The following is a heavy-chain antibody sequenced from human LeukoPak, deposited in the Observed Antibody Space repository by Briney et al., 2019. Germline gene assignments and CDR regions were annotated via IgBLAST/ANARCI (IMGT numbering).Heavy chain of an antibody. V-gene: IGHV1-2*02. CDR3: AREPVDTAMVTLNYFDY. J-gene: IGHJ4*02. CDR2: INPNSGGT. CDR1: GYTFTGYY. D-gene: IGHD5-18*01. Sequence: ASVKVSCKASGYTFTGYYMHWVRQAPGQGLEWMGWINPNSGGTNYAQKFQGRVTMTRDTSISTAYMELSRLRSDDTAVYYCAREPVDTAMVTLNYFDYWGQGTLVTVSS.